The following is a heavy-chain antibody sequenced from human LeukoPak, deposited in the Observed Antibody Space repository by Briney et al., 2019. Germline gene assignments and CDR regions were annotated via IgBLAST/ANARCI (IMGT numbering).Heavy chain of an antibody. CDR3: ARRTIAVAGPFDY. CDR1: GFTISSYW. V-gene: IGHV3-7*01. D-gene: IGHD6-19*01. Sequence: GGSLRLSCVASGFTISSYWMTWVRQAPGKGLEWVGNIKEDGSEKNYADSVNGRFTTSRDNAKNSLYLQMNSLRVEDTAVYYCARRTIAVAGPFDYWGQGTLVTVSS. J-gene: IGHJ4*02. CDR2: IKEDGSEK.